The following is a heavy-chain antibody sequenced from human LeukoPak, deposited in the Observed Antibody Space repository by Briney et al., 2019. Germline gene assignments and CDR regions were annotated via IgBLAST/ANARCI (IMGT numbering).Heavy chain of an antibody. CDR3: ARDPYGSGSYYPNWFDP. CDR1: GGSFSDYY. J-gene: IGHJ5*02. Sequence: SGTLSLTCAVYGGSFSDYYWSWIRQPPGKGLEWIGEINHSGNTNYNPSLKSRVTISVDTSKNQFSLKLSSVTAADTAVYYCARDPYGSGSYYPNWFDPWGRGTLVPVST. D-gene: IGHD3-10*01. CDR2: INHSGNT. V-gene: IGHV4-34*01.